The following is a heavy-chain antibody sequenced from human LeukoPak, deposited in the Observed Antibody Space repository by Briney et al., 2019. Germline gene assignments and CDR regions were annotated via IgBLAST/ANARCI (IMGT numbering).Heavy chain of an antibody. CDR1: GFTFSDYG. Sequence: GGSLRLSCAASGFTFSDYGMHWVRQAPGKGLDWVAVIWNDGSNKLQADFVKGRFTISRDNSKNTLYLQMNSLRAEDTVVYYCARDLSESSGYFYFDYWGQGTLVTVSS. V-gene: IGHV3-33*01. J-gene: IGHJ4*02. CDR3: ARDLSESSGYFYFDY. CDR2: IWNDGSNK. D-gene: IGHD3-22*01.